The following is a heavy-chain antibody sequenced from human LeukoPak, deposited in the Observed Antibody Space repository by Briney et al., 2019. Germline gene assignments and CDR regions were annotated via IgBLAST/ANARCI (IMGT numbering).Heavy chain of an antibody. CDR3: ARGYSSGWDDAFDI. J-gene: IGHJ3*02. D-gene: IGHD6-19*01. CDR2: INWNGGST. V-gene: IGHV3-20*04. Sequence: GGSLRLSCAASALTFDDYGMSWVRQAPEKGLEWVSGINWNGGSTGYADSVKGRFTISRDNAKNSLYLQMNGLRAEDTALYYCARGYSSGWDDAFDIWGQGTMVTVSS. CDR1: ALTFDDYG.